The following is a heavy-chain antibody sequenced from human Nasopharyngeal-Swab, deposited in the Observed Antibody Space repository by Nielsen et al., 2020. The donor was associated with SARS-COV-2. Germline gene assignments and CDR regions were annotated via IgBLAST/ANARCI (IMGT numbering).Heavy chain of an antibody. D-gene: IGHD5-18*01. CDR2: ISWNSGSI. J-gene: IGHJ4*02. CDR1: GFTFDDYA. V-gene: IGHV3-9*01. CDR3: ARAGGGYSYADY. Sequence: SCAASGFTFDDYAMHWVRQAPGKGLEWVSGISWNSGSIGYADSVKGRFTISRDNAKNSLYLQMNSLRAEDTAVYYCARAGGGYSYADYWGQGTLVTVSS.